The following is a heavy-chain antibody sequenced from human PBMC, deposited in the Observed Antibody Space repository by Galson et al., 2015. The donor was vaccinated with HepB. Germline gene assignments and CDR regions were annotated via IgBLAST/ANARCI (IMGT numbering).Heavy chain of an antibody. Sequence: LRLSCAASGFTFGDYPMSWFRQAPGKGLGWVGFIRSKAYGGTTEYAASVKGRFTISRDDSKSVAYLQMNSLKTEDTAVYYCSRGGYYDFWRDAPDIWGQGTMVTVSS. CDR2: IRSKAYGGTT. V-gene: IGHV3-49*03. CDR1: GFTFGDYP. CDR3: SRGGYYDFWRDAPDI. J-gene: IGHJ3*02. D-gene: IGHD3-3*01.